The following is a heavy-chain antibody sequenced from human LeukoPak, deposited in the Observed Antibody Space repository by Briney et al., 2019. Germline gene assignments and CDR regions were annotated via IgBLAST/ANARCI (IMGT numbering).Heavy chain of an antibody. Sequence: GRSLRLSCAASGFTFSSYAMHWVRQAPGKGLEWVAVISYDGSNKYYADSVKGRFTISRDNSKNTLYLQMNSLRAEDTAVYYCARDRHSSSSYFQHWGPGTLVNGSS. CDR1: GFTFSSYA. D-gene: IGHD6-13*01. J-gene: IGHJ1*01. CDR3: ARDRHSSSSYFQH. CDR2: ISYDGSNK. V-gene: IGHV3-30-3*01.